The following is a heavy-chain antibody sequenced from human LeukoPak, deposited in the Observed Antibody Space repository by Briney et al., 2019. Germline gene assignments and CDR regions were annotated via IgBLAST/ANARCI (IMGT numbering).Heavy chain of an antibody. J-gene: IGHJ4*02. CDR2: IYPGDSDT. V-gene: IGHV5-51*01. CDR1: GYRFTSYW. CDR3: ARLSDSGTPPY. D-gene: IGHD6-19*01. Sequence: GESLKISCKGSGYRFTSYWIAWVRQLPGKGLEWMGIIYPGDSDTRYSPPFQGQVTISADKSINTAYLQWSSLKASDTAMYYCARLSDSGTPPYWGQGTLVTVSS.